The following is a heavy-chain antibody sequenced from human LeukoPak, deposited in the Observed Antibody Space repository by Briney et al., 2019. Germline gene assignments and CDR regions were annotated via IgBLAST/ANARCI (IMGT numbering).Heavy chain of an antibody. CDR3: ARGPRYRFDY. CDR1: GGSISRSSYY. D-gene: IGHD3-9*01. Sequence: SETLSLTCAVSGGSISRSSYYWGWIRQPPGKGLEWIGSISYSGSTYYNPSLKSRVTISVDTSKNQFSLELRSVIVADSAVYYCARGPRYRFDYWGQGTLVTVSS. J-gene: IGHJ4*02. V-gene: IGHV4-39*01. CDR2: ISYSGST.